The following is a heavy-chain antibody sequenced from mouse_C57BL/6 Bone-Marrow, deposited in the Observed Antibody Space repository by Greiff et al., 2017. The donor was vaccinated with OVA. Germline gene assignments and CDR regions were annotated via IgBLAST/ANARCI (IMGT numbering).Heavy chain of an antibody. D-gene: IGHD3-2*02. Sequence: EVKLEQSGAELVRPGASVKLSCTASGFNIKDYYMHWVKQRPEQGLEWIGRIDPEDGDTEYAPKFKGKATMTADTSSNTAYLQLSSLTSEDAAVYDCAGGLRSQYADWGKGTLVTVSA. V-gene: IGHV14-1*01. J-gene: IGHJ3*01. CDR3: AGGLRSQYAD. CDR1: GFNIKDYY. CDR2: IDPEDGDT.